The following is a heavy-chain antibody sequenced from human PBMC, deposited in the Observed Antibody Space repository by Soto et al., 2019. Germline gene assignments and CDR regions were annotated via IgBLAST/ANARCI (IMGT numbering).Heavy chain of an antibody. J-gene: IGHJ3*02. D-gene: IGHD2-15*01. Sequence: PGGSLRLSCAASGFTFSTYAMHWVRQAPGKGLEYVSAISANGGSTYYANSVNGRFTISRDNSKNTLYLQMGSLRADDMAVYYCARGGYCSGGSCYLGAFEIWGQGTMVTVSS. CDR3: ARGGYCSGGSCYLGAFEI. CDR1: GFTFSTYA. V-gene: IGHV3-64*01. CDR2: ISANGGST.